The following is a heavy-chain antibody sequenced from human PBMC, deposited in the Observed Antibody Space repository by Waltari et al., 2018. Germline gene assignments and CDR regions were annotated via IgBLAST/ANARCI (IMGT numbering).Heavy chain of an antibody. Sequence: QVQLVESGGGVVQPGRSLRLSCAASGFTFSSYAMHWVRQAPGKGLEWVAVISYDGSNKYYADSVKGRFTISRDNAKNTLYLQMNSLRAEDTAVYDCARDMVQGVIRGPFDYWGQGTLVTVSS. D-gene: IGHD3-10*01. CDR3: ARDMVQGVIRGPFDY. CDR1: GFTFSSYA. J-gene: IGHJ4*02. V-gene: IGHV3-30-3*01. CDR2: ISYDGSNK.